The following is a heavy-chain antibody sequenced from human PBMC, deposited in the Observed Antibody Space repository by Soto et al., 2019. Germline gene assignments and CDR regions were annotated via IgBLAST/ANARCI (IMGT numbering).Heavy chain of an antibody. D-gene: IGHD3-16*02. CDR1: GGSISSSSYY. Sequence: QLQLQESGPGLVKPSETLSLTCTVSGGSISSSSYYWGWIRQPPGKGLEWIGSIYYSGSTYYNPSLKSPVTISVDTAKNQFSLKLSSVTAADTAVYYCARRMITFGGVNVSDVDYWGQGTLVTVSS. CDR2: IYYSGST. CDR3: ARRMITFGGVNVSDVDY. J-gene: IGHJ4*02. V-gene: IGHV4-39*01.